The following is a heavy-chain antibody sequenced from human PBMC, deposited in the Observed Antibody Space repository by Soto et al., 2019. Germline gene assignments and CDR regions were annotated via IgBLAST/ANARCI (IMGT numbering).Heavy chain of an antibody. CDR1: GGSISSYY. CDR2: VYYSGTT. D-gene: IGHD4-17*01. Sequence: PSETLSLTCTVSGGSISSYYWSWIRQPPGKGLEYIGYVYYSGTTNYNPSLKSRVTISVDTFKNQFSLKLTSVTAADTAVYYCTRFYGAYSFWFVPWGPGTLVTVFS. CDR3: TRFYGAYSFWFVP. J-gene: IGHJ5*02. V-gene: IGHV4-59*01.